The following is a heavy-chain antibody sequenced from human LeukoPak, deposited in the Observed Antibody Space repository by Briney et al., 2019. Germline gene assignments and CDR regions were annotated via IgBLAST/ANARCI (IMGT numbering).Heavy chain of an antibody. CDR2: INHSGST. D-gene: IGHD3-10*01. CDR3: ARGALSWFGETYYYYGMDV. CDR1: GGSFSGYY. J-gene: IGHJ6*02. V-gene: IGHV4-34*01. Sequence: SETLSLTCAVYGGSFSGYYWSWIRQPPGKGLEWIGEINHSGSTNYNPSLKSRVTISVDTSKNQFSLKLSSVTAADTAVYYCARGALSWFGETYYYYGMDVWGQGTTVTVSS.